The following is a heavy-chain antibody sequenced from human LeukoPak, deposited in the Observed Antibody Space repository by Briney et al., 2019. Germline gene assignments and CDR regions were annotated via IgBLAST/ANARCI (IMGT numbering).Heavy chain of an antibody. Sequence: SETLSLTCTVSDGSISNYYWSWIRQPPGKGLEWIGYISYSGYTNYNPSLKSRVTMSVDTSKNKFSLRLSSVTAADTAVYYCARDRMEWLPTHYYGMDVWGQGTTVTVSS. D-gene: IGHD5-12*01. J-gene: IGHJ6*02. CDR1: DGSISNYY. CDR3: ARDRMEWLPTHYYGMDV. V-gene: IGHV4-59*12. CDR2: ISYSGYT.